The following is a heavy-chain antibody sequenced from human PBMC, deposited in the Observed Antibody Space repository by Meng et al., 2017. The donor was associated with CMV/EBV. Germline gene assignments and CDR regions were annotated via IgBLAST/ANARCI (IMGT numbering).Heavy chain of an antibody. CDR2: IKQDGSEK. V-gene: IGHV3-7*01. CDR1: GFTFSSYW. J-gene: IGHJ3*02. CDR3: ARDRGTYYYDSSGYYYEGADAVDI. Sequence: GESLKISCAASGFTFSSYWMSWVRQAPGKGLEWVANIKQDGSEKYYVDSVKGRFTISRDNAKNSLYLQMNSLRAEDTAVYYCARDRGTYYYDSSGYYYEGADAVDIWGQGTMVTVSS. D-gene: IGHD3-22*01.